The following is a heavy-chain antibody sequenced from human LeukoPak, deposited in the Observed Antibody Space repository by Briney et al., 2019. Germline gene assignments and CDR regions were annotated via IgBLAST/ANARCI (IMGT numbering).Heavy chain of an antibody. CDR2: IGGSGGST. J-gene: IGHJ6*02. CDR1: GFTFSSYA. V-gene: IGHV3-23*01. CDR3: AKYGHCSSTSCLSVYYYYGMDV. D-gene: IGHD2-2*01. Sequence: GGSLRLSCAASGFTFSSYAMSWVRQAPGKGLEWVSAIGGSGGSTYYADSVKGRFTISRDNSKNTLYLQMNSLRAEDTAVYYCAKYGHCSSTSCLSVYYYYGMDVWGQGTTVTVSS.